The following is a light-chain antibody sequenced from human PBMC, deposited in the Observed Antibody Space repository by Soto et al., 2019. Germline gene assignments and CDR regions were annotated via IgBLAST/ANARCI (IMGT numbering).Light chain of an antibody. CDR3: QKYNNWPPIT. CDR1: QSVSSSY. Sequence: EIVLTQSPGTLSLSPGERATLSCRASQSVSSSYLAWYQQKAGQAPRLLIYGASNRATGIPDRFSGSGSGTDFTLTISRLEPEDFAVYYCQKYNNWPPITVGGGTKVDIK. J-gene: IGKJ4*01. CDR2: GAS. V-gene: IGKV3-20*01.